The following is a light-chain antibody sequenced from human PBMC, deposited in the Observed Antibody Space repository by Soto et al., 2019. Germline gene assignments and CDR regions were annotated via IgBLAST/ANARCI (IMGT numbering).Light chain of an antibody. Sequence: QSVLTQPASVSGSPGQSITISCTGTSSDVGSYNLVSWYQQHPGKAPKLMIYEGSKRPSGVSNRFSGSKSGNTASLTISGLQAEDEADYYCCSYAGSSTPWVFVTGTKVTVL. CDR1: SSDVGSYNL. V-gene: IGLV2-23*01. J-gene: IGLJ1*01. CDR2: EGS. CDR3: CSYAGSSTPWV.